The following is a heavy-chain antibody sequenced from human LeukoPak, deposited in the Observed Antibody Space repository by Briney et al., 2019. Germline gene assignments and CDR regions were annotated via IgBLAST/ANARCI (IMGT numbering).Heavy chain of an antibody. J-gene: IGHJ5*02. V-gene: IGHV4-34*01. D-gene: IGHD3-10*01. CDR2: INHSGST. Sequence: SETLSLTCAVYGGSFSGCYWSWIRQPPGKGLEWIGEINHSGSTNYNPSLKSRVTISVDTSKNQFSLKLSSVTAADTAVYYCARAGLSRMVRGVPNWFDPWGQGTLVTVSS. CDR3: ARAGLSRMVRGVPNWFDP. CDR1: GGSFSGCY.